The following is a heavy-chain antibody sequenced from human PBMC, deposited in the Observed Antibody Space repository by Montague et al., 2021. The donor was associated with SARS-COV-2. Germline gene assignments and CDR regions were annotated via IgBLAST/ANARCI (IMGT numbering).Heavy chain of an antibody. D-gene: IGHD2-21*01. CDR3: ARPSMVSRNYYYYGIDV. Sequence: SETLSLTCIVSGGSINSFYWRWIRQPPGTGLEWIGYIYHSGTTHYSPSLKSRVAISLDTSKNQFSLTLNSVTAADTAVYYCARPSMVSRNYYYYGIDVWGQGTTVTVSS. CDR1: GGSINSFY. CDR2: IYHSGTT. V-gene: IGHV4-59*01. J-gene: IGHJ6*02.